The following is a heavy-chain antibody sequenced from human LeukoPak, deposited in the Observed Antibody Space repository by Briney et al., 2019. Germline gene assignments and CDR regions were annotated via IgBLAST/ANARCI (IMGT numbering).Heavy chain of an antibody. Sequence: PSETLSLTCTVSGGSISSYYWGWIRQPPGKGLEWIGYIYYSGSTNYNPSLKSRVTISVDTSKNQFSLKLSSVTAADTAVYYCARFHYDILTGYYMDYWGQGTLVTVSS. D-gene: IGHD3-9*01. V-gene: IGHV4-59*08. CDR1: GGSISSYY. CDR2: IYYSGST. J-gene: IGHJ4*02. CDR3: ARFHYDILTGYYMDY.